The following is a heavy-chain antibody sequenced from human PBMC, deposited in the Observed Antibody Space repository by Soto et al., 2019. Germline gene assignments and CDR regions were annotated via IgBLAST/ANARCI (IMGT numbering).Heavy chain of an antibody. CDR2: IYSGNT. CDR1: GGSISSGDYY. CDR3: ARDRYYGSGTYYNFYYGMDV. V-gene: IGHV4-30-4*01. J-gene: IGHJ6*02. Sequence: PSETLSLTCSVSGGSISSGDYYWNWIRQPPGKGLEWIGYIYSGNTYYNPSLRSRVTISLDRSENQFSLKLSFVTAADTAVYYCARDRYYGSGTYYNFYYGMDVWGQGTTVTVSS. D-gene: IGHD3-10*01.